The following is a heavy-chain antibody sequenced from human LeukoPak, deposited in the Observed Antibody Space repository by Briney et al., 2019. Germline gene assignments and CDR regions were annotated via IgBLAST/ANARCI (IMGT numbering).Heavy chain of an antibody. CDR3: AKDINSVPNLIDC. CDR1: GFTFDDYA. CDR2: ISWNSGSI. Sequence: PGGSLRLSCAASGFTFDDYAMHWVRQAPGKGLEWVSGISWNSGSIGYADSVKGRFTISRDNAKNSLYLQMNSLRAEDMALYYCAKDINSVPNLIDCWGQGTLVTVSS. J-gene: IGHJ4*02. D-gene: IGHD4-23*01. V-gene: IGHV3-9*03.